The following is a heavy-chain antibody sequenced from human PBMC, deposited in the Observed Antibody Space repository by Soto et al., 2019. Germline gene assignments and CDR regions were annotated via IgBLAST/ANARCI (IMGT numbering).Heavy chain of an antibody. Sequence: QVQLVQSGAEVKKPGASVKVSCKASGYTFTSYGISWVRQAPGQGLEWMGWISAYNGNTNYAQKLQGRVTMTTDTSTSTAYMELRSPRSDDTAVYYCARDRTILRYCSGGSCLFDYWGQGTLVTVSS. CDR2: ISAYNGNT. D-gene: IGHD2-15*01. CDR1: GYTFTSYG. J-gene: IGHJ4*02. CDR3: ARDRTILRYCSGGSCLFDY. V-gene: IGHV1-18*04.